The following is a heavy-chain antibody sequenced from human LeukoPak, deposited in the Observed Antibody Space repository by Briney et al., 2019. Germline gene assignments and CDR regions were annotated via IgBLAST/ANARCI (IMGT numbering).Heavy chain of an antibody. CDR2: ISAYNGNT. CDR1: GYTFTSYG. J-gene: IGHJ4*02. D-gene: IGHD3-3*01. Sequence: ASVKVSCKASGYTFTSYGISWVRQAPGQGLEWMGWISAYNGNTNYAQKLQGRVTMTTDTSTSTAYMDLSRLRSDDTAVYYCARDSDFGVVIDFDYWGQGTLVTVSS. V-gene: IGHV1-18*01. CDR3: ARDSDFGVVIDFDY.